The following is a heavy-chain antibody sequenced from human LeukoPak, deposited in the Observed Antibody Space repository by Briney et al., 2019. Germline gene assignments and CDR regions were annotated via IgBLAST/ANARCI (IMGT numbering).Heavy chain of an antibody. D-gene: IGHD4-11*01. Sequence: ASVKVSCKASGYTFTSYGISWVRQALGQGLEWMGWISAYNGNTNYAQKLQGRVTMTTDTSTSTAYMELRSLRSDDTAVYYCARDLRDDYSNWFDPWGQGTLVTVSS. CDR3: ARDLRDDYSNWFDP. CDR1: GYTFTSYG. V-gene: IGHV1-18*01. CDR2: ISAYNGNT. J-gene: IGHJ5*02.